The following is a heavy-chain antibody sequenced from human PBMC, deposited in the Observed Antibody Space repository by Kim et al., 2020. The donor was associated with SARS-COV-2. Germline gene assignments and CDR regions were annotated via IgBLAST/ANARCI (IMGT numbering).Heavy chain of an antibody. D-gene: IGHD2-21*02. Sequence: GGSLRLSCAASGFTFSSYEMNWVRQAPGNGLEWVAYISSSGITIYYADSVKGRFTISRDNAKNSLYLQMNSLRAEDTAVYYCARDELADCGADCYLASDWGQGTLVTVSS. CDR3: ARDELADCGADCYLASD. CDR2: ISSSGITI. V-gene: IGHV3-48*03. J-gene: IGHJ4*02. CDR1: GFTFSSYE.